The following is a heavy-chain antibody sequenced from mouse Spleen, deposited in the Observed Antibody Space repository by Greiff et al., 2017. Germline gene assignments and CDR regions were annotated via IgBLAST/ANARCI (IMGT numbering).Heavy chain of an antibody. CDR1: GYTFTDYY. CDR3: ARGDYYYGSSYDY. CDR2: IYPGSGNT. D-gene: IGHD1-1*01. Sequence: VQLQQSGAELVRPGASVKLSCKASGYTFTDYYINWVKQRPGQGLEWIARIYPGSGNTYYNEKFKGKATLTAEKSSSTAYMQLSSLTSEDSAVYFCARGDYYYGSSYDYWGQGTTLTVSS. J-gene: IGHJ2*01. V-gene: IGHV1-76*01.